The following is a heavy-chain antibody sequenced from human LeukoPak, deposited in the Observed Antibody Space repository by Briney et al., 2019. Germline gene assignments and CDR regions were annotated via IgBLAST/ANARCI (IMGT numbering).Heavy chain of an antibody. V-gene: IGHV1-69*05. Sequence: ASVKVSCKASGGTFSSYAISWVRQAPGQGFEWMGGIIPIFGTANYARKFQGRVTITTDESTSTAYMELSSLRSEDTAVYYCARGDSTGYCTNGVCQAPRDALDIWGQGTMVTVSS. CDR1: GGTFSSYA. CDR2: IIPIFGTA. CDR3: ARGDSTGYCTNGVCQAPRDALDI. D-gene: IGHD2-8*01. J-gene: IGHJ3*02.